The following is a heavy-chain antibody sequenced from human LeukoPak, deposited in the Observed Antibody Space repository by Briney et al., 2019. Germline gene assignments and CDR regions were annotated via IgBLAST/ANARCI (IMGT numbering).Heavy chain of an antibody. CDR2: ISGSGGST. Sequence: PGGSLRLSCAASGFTFSSYAMSWVRQAPGKGLEWVSAISGSGGSTYYADSVKGRFTISRDNAKNSLYLQMNSLRAEDTAVYYCARCITMVRGVLDAFDIWGQGTMVTVSS. D-gene: IGHD3-10*01. CDR3: ARCITMVRGVLDAFDI. CDR1: GFTFSSYA. J-gene: IGHJ3*02. V-gene: IGHV3-23*01.